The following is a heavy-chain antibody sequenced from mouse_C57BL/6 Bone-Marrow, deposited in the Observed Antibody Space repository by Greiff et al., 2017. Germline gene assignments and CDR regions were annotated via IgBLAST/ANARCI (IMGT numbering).Heavy chain of an antibody. CDR3: ARLAPIYYYGSSYGYWYFDV. CDR2: IYIGNGYT. V-gene: IGHV1-58*01. D-gene: IGHD1-1*01. J-gene: IGHJ1*03. CDR1: GYTFTSYG. Sequence: VQLQQSGAELVRPGSSVKMSCKTSGYTFTSYGINWVKQRPGQGLEWIGYIYIGNGYTEYNEKFKGKATLTSDTSSSTAYMQLSSLTSEDSAIYFCARLAPIYYYGSSYGYWYFDVWGTGTTVTVSS.